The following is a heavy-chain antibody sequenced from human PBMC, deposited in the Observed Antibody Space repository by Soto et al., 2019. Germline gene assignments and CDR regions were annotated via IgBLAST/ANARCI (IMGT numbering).Heavy chain of an antibody. D-gene: IGHD6-19*01. CDR3: ARRSAVAGMVVD. Sequence: SETLSLTWTVAGGSISSHYCSWIRQPQGKGLEWIGYIYYSGSTNYNPSLKSRVTISVDTSKNQFSLKLSSVTAADTAVYYCARRSAVAGMVVDRGQGTLVTVSS. CDR1: GGSISSHY. J-gene: IGHJ4*02. V-gene: IGHV4-59*11. CDR2: IYYSGST.